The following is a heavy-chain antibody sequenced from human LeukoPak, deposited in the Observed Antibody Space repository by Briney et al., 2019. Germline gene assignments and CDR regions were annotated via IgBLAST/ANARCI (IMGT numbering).Heavy chain of an antibody. V-gene: IGHV4-59*01. J-gene: IGHJ3*02. CDR1: GGAISSYY. Sequence: SETLSLTCTVSGGAISSYYWGWIRQPPGKRLEWIGYIYYSGSTNYNPSLKSRITMSVDTSKNQFSLKLSSVTAADTAMYYCARVRIVGATDAFDIWGQGTMVTVSS. D-gene: IGHD1-26*01. CDR3: ARVRIVGATDAFDI. CDR2: IYYSGST.